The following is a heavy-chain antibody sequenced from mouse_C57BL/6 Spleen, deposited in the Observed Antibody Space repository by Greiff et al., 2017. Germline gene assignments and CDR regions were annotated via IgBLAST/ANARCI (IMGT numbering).Heavy chain of an antibody. D-gene: IGHD1-1*01. CDR3: ALITTDLGAY. J-gene: IGHJ3*01. CDR1: GFNIQDYY. Sequence: VQLQQSGAELVKPGASVKLSCTASGFNIQDYYMHWVKQRTEQGLEWIGRIDPEHGETKYAPKFQGKATITADTSSNTAYLQLSSLTSEDTAVYYCALITTDLGAYWGQGTLVTVSA. CDR2: IDPEHGET. V-gene: IGHV14-2*01.